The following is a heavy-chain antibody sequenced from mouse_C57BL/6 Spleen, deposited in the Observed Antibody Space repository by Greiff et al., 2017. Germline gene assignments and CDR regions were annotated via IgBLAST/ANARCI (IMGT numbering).Heavy chain of an antibody. CDR1: GYTFTSYW. Sequence: QVQLQQPGAELVMPGASVKLSCKASGYTFTSYWMHWVKQRPGQGLEWIGEIDPSDSYTNYNQKFKGKSTLTVDKSSSTAYMQLSSLTSEDSAVYYCARDSSGPLGYWGQGTSVTVSS. CDR2: IDPSDSYT. J-gene: IGHJ4*01. CDR3: ARDSSGPLGY. V-gene: IGHV1-69*01. D-gene: IGHD3-2*02.